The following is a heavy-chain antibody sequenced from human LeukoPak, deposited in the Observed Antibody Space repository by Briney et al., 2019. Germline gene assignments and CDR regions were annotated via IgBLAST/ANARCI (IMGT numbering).Heavy chain of an antibody. V-gene: IGHV4-4*07. CDR3: AREPYFDSTGYYFDY. D-gene: IGHD3-22*01. Sequence: SETLSLTCTVSGGSISTYYWTWIRPPAGKGLEWIGRIYTSGSTNYNPSLKSRVTISVDKSKIQFSLKLSSVTAADTAVYYCAREPYFDSTGYYFDYWGQGTLVTISS. J-gene: IGHJ4*02. CDR2: IYTSGST. CDR1: GGSISTYY.